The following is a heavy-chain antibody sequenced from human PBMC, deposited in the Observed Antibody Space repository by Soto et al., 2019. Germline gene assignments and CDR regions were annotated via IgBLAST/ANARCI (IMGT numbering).Heavy chain of an antibody. CDR2: ISGSGGST. D-gene: IGHD3-22*01. CDR3: AKDRSDSSGYQNFYYFDY. Sequence: GSLRLSCAASGFTFSSYAMSWVRQAPGKGLEWVSAISGSGGSTYYADSVKGRFTISRDNSKNTLYLQMNSLRAEDTAVYYCAKDRSDSSGYQNFYYFDYWGQGTLVTVSS. V-gene: IGHV3-23*01. J-gene: IGHJ4*02. CDR1: GFTFSSYA.